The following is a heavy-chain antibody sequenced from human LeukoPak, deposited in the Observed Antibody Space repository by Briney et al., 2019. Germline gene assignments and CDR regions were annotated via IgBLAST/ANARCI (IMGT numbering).Heavy chain of an antibody. CDR3: ARHGGGFDP. D-gene: IGHD2-15*01. CDR2: IYYSGST. J-gene: IGHJ5*02. CDR1: GSYINNYY. Sequence: SETLSLTCSVSGSYINNYYWGWIRQPPGKGLEWIGSIYYSGSTYYNPSLKSRVTISVDTSKNQFSLKLSSVTAADTAVYYCARHGGGFDPWGQGTLVTVSS. V-gene: IGHV4-39*01.